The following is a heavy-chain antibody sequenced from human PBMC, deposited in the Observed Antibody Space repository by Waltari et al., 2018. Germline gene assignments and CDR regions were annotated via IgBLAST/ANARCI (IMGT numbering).Heavy chain of an antibody. J-gene: IGHJ3*02. Sequence: QVQLQESGPGLVKPSQTLSLTCPFPGGPISSGDYYWSWIRQPPGKGLEWIGYIYYSGSTYYNPSLKSRVTISVDTSKNQFSLKLSSVTAADTAVYYCARADNWGENAFDIWGQGTMVTVSS. CDR3: ARADNWGENAFDI. CDR1: GGPISSGDYY. V-gene: IGHV4-30-4*08. CDR2: IYYSGST. D-gene: IGHD1-1*01.